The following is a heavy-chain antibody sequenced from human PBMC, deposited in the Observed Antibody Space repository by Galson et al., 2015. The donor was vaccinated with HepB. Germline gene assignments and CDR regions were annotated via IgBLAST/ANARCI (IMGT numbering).Heavy chain of an antibody. Sequence: SLRLSCAASGFTFSRYALHWVRQVPGKGLEWVAVISYDGSNKYYVDSVKGRCTISRDSSKNTVYLQMISLRPEDTAVYYCARAPHCSSTSCYGHYGMDVWGQGTTVTVSS. CDR3: ARAPHCSSTSCYGHYGMDV. V-gene: IGHV3-30-3*01. CDR2: ISYDGSNK. CDR1: GFTFSRYA. J-gene: IGHJ6*02. D-gene: IGHD2-2*01.